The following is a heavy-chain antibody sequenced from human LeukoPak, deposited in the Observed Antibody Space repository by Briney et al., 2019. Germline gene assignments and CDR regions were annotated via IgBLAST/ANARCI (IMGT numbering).Heavy chain of an antibody. J-gene: IGHJ5*02. Sequence: SETLSLTCAVSGYTISSGYYWGWIRQPPGKGLEWIGSIYHSGSTYYNPSLKSRVTISVDTSKNQFSLKLSSVTAADTAVYYCARLLSDIVVVPAAIRSVYSFDPWGQGTLVTVSS. CDR2: IYHSGST. CDR1: GYTISSGYY. CDR3: ARLLSDIVVVPAAIRSVYSFDP. D-gene: IGHD2-2*02. V-gene: IGHV4-38-2*01.